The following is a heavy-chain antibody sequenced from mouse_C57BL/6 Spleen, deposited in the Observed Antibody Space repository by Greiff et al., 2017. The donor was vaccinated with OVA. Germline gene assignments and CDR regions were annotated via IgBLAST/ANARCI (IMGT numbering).Heavy chain of an antibody. CDR1: GFTFSDYY. Sequence: EVQVVESGGGLVQPGGSLKLSCAASGFTFSDYYMYWVRQTPEKRLEWVAYISNGGGSTYYPDTVKGRFTISRDNAKNTLYLQMSRLKSEDTAMYYCARGGYYGYDPFAYWGQGTLVTVSA. CDR2: ISNGGGST. D-gene: IGHD2-2*01. J-gene: IGHJ3*01. CDR3: ARGGYYGYDPFAY. V-gene: IGHV5-12*01.